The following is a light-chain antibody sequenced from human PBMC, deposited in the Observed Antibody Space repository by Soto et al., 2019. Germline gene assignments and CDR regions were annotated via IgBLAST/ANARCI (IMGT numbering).Light chain of an antibody. Sequence: DIQMTQSPSSLSASVGDRVTITCRASQTINKNLNWYQQKPGQAPNLLIYSASDFQSGVPSRFSGSGSGTEFTLTISGLQPEDFATYYCQQYNSYSRYTFGQGTKLEIK. CDR2: SAS. J-gene: IGKJ2*01. V-gene: IGKV1-39*01. CDR3: QQYNSYSRYT. CDR1: QTINKN.